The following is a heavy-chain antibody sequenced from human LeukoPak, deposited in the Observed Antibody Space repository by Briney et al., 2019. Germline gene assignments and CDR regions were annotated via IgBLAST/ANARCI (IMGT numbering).Heavy chain of an antibody. J-gene: IGHJ4*02. CDR2: ISYDGSNK. V-gene: IGHV3-30*18. D-gene: IGHD2-2*01. Sequence: GGSLRLSCAASGFTFSSYGMHWVRQAPGKGLEWVAVISYDGSNKYYADSVKGRFTISRDNSKNTLYLQMNSLSPDDTAVYYCAKEGTAQISTWYDNWGQGTLVTVSS. CDR1: GFTFSSYG. CDR3: AKEGTAQISTWYDN.